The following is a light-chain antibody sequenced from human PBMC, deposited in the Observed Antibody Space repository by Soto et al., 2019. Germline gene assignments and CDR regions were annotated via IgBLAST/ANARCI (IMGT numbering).Light chain of an antibody. CDR1: QSVSRS. Sequence: EIVMTQSPATLSVSPGERATLSCRASQSVSRSLAWYQQKPGQAPRLLIYGASNRATRIPARFSGSGSGTEFTLTISSLQSEDFAVYYCQQYNNWPPWTFGQGTKVEIK. CDR2: GAS. V-gene: IGKV3-15*01. CDR3: QQYNNWPPWT. J-gene: IGKJ1*01.